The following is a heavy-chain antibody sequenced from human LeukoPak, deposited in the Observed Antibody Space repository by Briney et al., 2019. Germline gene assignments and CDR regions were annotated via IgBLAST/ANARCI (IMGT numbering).Heavy chain of an antibody. CDR1: GGSISSSSYY. J-gene: IGHJ4*02. CDR2: IYYSGST. V-gene: IGHV4-39*01. D-gene: IGHD3-10*01. Sequence: SETLSLTCTVSGGSISSSSYYWGRIRQPPGKGLEWIGSIYYSGSTYYNPSLKSRVTISVDTSKNQFSLKLSSVTAADTAVYYCARHNPGYGSGSYHYYFDYWGQGTLVTVSS. CDR3: ARHNPGYGSGSYHYYFDY.